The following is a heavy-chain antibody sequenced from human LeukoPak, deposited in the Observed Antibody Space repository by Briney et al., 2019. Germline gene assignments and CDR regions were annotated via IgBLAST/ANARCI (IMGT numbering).Heavy chain of an antibody. D-gene: IGHD3-10*01. J-gene: IGHJ4*02. V-gene: IGHV1-69*13. CDR3: ARTPLDFYGSGSYYIRHFDD. CDR2: IIPIFGTA. Sequence: GASVKVSCKASGGTFSSYALSWVRQAPGQGLEWMGGIIPIFGTANYAQKFQGRLTITADESTGTAYMELSSLRSEDTAVYYCARTPLDFYGSGSYYIRHFDDWGQGTLVTVST. CDR1: GGTFSSYA.